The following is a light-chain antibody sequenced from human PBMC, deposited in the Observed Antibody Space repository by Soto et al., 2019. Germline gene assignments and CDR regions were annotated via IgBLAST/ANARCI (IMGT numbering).Light chain of an antibody. J-gene: IGKJ2*01. CDR2: LGS. Sequence: DIVMTQSPLSLPVTPGEPASISCRSSQSLLHSNGYNYLDWYLQKPGQSPQLLIYLGSNRASGVPDRFSGSGSGTDFTLKISRVVGEDVGVYYCMQALQTQYTFVQGTKLEIK. V-gene: IGKV2-28*01. CDR1: QSLLHSNGYNY. CDR3: MQALQTQYT.